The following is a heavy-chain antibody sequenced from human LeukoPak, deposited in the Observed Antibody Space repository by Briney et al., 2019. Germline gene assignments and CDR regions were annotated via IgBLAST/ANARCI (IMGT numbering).Heavy chain of an antibody. CDR2: IHTSGST. V-gene: IGHV4-4*07. J-gene: IGHJ4*02. D-gene: IGHD6-6*01. Sequence: PSETLSLTCTVSGGSISTFYWSWIRQPAGKGLEWIGRIHTSGSTDYNPSPKSRVTMSVDTSKNQFSLKLSSVTAADTAVYYCAREGSMTARPFVSIDYWGQGTLVTVSS. CDR3: AREGSMTARPFVSIDY. CDR1: GGSISTFY.